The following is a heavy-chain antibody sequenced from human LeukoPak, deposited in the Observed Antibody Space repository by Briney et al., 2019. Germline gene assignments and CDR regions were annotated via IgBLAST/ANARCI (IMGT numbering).Heavy chain of an antibody. Sequence: PGGSLRLSCAASGFSFSRYGMHWVRQAPGKGLEWVAVISYDGSNKYYGDSVKGRFTVSRDNAKNSLYLQMKSLRAEDTAVYYCARGKTSQNIVTRKTYNWFDPWGQGTLVTVSS. J-gene: IGHJ5*02. V-gene: IGHV3-30*03. D-gene: IGHD2/OR15-2a*01. CDR1: GFSFSRYG. CDR2: ISYDGSNK. CDR3: ARGKTSQNIVTRKTYNWFDP.